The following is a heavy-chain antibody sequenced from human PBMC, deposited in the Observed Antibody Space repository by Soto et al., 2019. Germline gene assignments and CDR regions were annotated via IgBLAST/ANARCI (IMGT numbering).Heavy chain of an antibody. Sequence: QVVLLQSGTEVKRPGSSVKVSCKASGVPFNSYGFAWVRQAPGRGLEWVGRINPASQLRNYEQSLQGRVTITADTSTKKGYMELCGLTYKDTAVYYCPLMKLARLDHWIQGTLVTVPS. D-gene: IGHD1-1*01. V-gene: IGHV1-69*09. CDR1: GVPFNSYG. J-gene: IGHJ4*02. CDR2: INPASQLR. CDR3: PLMKLARLDH.